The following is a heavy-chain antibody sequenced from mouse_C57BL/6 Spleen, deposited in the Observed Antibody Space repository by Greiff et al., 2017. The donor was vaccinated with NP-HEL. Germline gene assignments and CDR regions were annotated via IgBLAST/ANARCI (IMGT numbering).Heavy chain of an antibody. Sequence: QVQLQQPGAELVRPGSSVKLSCKASGYTFTSYWMHWVKQRPIQGLEWIGNIDPSDSETHYNQKFKDKATLTVDKSSSTAYMQLSSLTSEDSAVYYCARGVYDYDWAYWGQGTLVTVSA. J-gene: IGHJ3*01. CDR1: GYTFTSYW. CDR2: IDPSDSET. CDR3: ARGVYDYDWAY. V-gene: IGHV1-52*01. D-gene: IGHD2-4*01.